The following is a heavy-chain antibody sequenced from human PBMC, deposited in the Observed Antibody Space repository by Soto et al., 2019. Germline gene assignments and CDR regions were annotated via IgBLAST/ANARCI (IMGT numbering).Heavy chain of an antibody. D-gene: IGHD3-9*01. V-gene: IGHV1-69*02. CDR2: IIPILGIA. Sequence: GASVKVSCKASGGTFSSYTISWVRQAPGQGLEWMGRIIPILGIANYAQKFQGRVTITADKSTSTAYMELSSLRSEDTAVYYCARAGQDILTGSPKPWFDPWGQGTLVTVSS. J-gene: IGHJ5*02. CDR3: ARAGQDILTGSPKPWFDP. CDR1: GGTFSSYT.